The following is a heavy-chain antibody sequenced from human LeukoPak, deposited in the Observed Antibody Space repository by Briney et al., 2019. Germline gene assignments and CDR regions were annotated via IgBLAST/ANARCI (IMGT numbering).Heavy chain of an antibody. CDR1: GGTFSSYA. J-gene: IGHJ4*02. CDR3: AXASGXWAQXYDIDY. Sequence: ASVKVSCKASGGTFSSYAISWVRQAPGQGLEWMGGIIPIFGTANYAQKFQGRVTITADESTSTAYMELSSLRSEDTAVYYCAXASGXWAQXYDIDYWGQGTLVTVSS. CDR2: IIPIFGTA. V-gene: IGHV1-69*13. D-gene: IGHD3-9*01.